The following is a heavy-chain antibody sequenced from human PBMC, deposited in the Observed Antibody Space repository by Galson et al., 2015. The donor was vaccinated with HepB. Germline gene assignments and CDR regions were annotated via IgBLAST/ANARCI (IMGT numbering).Heavy chain of an antibody. V-gene: IGHV6-1*01. Sequence: CAISGDSVSSNSVAWNWIRQSPSRGLEWLGRTYYRSQWYNDYALSMKSRITINPDTSKNQFSLQLNSVTPEDTAVYYCARGRVSAFDIWGQGTMVTVSS. J-gene: IGHJ3*02. CDR2: TYYRSQWYN. CDR3: ARGRVSAFDI. D-gene: IGHD2-8*01. CDR1: GDSVSSNSVA.